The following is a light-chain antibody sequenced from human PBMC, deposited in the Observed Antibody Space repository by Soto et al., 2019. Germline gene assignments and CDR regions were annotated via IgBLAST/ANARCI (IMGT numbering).Light chain of an antibody. J-gene: IGKJ2*01. V-gene: IGKV3-20*01. CDR1: QTINSRD. CDR2: GAS. CDR3: QQFDT. Sequence: EIVLTQSPGTLSLSPGERATLSCRASQTINSRDLAWYQKRPGQATRLLLYGASIRDTSIPDSFTGSGSGTDFTLTISRLEPEDVAVYFCQQFDTFGQGTKLEIK.